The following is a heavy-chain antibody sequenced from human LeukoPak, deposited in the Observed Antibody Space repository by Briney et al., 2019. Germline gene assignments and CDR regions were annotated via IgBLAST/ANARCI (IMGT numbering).Heavy chain of an antibody. CDR1: GFTFSTYS. CDR2: ISSSSSTI. D-gene: IGHD4-17*01. J-gene: IGHJ6*02. Sequence: PSGGSLRLSCAASGFTFSTYSMNWVRQAPGKGLEWVSYISSSSSTIYYADSVKGRFTISRDNAKNSLYLQMNSLRDEDTAVYYCARDRYGDYEDYYGMDVWGQGTTVTVSS. V-gene: IGHV3-48*02. CDR3: ARDRYGDYEDYYGMDV.